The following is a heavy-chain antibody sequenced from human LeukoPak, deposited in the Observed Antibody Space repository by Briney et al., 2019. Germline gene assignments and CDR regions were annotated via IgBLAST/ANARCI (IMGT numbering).Heavy chain of an antibody. CDR3: ARAPSAQWYFQH. CDR1: GFSVSSNY. V-gene: IGHV3-53*01. J-gene: IGHJ1*01. CDR2: IYSGGSS. Sequence: PGGSLRLSCAASGFSVSSNYMSWVRQAPGKGLEWVSVIYSGGSSYYGDSVKGRFTISRDNSKNTLYLQMNSLRAEDTAVYYCARAPSAQWYFQHWGQGTLVTVSS. D-gene: IGHD6-19*01.